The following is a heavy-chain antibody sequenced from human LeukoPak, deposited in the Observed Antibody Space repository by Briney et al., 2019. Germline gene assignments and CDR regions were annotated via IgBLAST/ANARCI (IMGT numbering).Heavy chain of an antibody. J-gene: IGHJ6*02. Sequence: AGGSLRLSCAASGFTFSSYAMHWVRQAPGKGLEYVSAISSNGGSTYYANSVKGRFTISRDNSKNTLYLQMGSLRAEDMAVYNCARVTLSSDYGMDVWGQGTTVTVSS. CDR2: ISSNGGST. CDR1: GFTFSSYA. CDR3: ARVTLSSDYGMDV. V-gene: IGHV3-64*01. D-gene: IGHD3-22*01.